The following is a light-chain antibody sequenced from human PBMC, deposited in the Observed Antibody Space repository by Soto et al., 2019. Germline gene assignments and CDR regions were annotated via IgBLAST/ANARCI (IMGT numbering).Light chain of an antibody. J-gene: IGKJ5*01. CDR1: PRVYRY. V-gene: IGKV3-11*01. CDR3: QQRSNWPPIT. Sequence: EIVVTHSSGTLSLSPREKATLFCTASPRVYRYLGRYQPKPCQAPRLPIYGASNRATGIPARFSGSGSGTDFTLTISSLEPEDFAVYYCQQRSNWPPITSGQGTRLEIK. CDR2: GAS.